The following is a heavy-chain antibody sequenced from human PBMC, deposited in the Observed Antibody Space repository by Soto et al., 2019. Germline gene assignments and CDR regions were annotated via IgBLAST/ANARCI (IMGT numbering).Heavy chain of an antibody. J-gene: IGHJ5*02. CDR1: GYTFTSYA. CDR3: ARDHYYGSGLDP. Sequence: ASVKVSCKASGYTFTSYAMHWVRQAPGQRLEWMGWINAGNGNTKYSQKFQGRVTITRDTSASTAYMELSSLRSEDTAVYHCARDHYYGSGLDPWGQGTLVTVSS. D-gene: IGHD3-10*01. CDR2: INAGNGNT. V-gene: IGHV1-3*01.